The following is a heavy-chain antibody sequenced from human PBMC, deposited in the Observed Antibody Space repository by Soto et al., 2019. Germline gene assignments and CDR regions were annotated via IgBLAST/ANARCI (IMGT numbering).Heavy chain of an antibody. CDR2: ISNSNSPK. V-gene: IGHV3-11*01. CDR3: ARHFVATGGRYFDV. CDR1: GFIFSDYY. D-gene: IGHD6-13*01. Sequence: QVQLVESGGGLVKPGGSLRLSCAASGFIFSDYYMSWIRQAPGKGLEWISYISNSNSPKDYAASVKGRFAISRDNAKNSLYLQLNSLRAEDTAVYYCARHFVATGGRYFDVWGRGTLVTVSS. J-gene: IGHJ2*01.